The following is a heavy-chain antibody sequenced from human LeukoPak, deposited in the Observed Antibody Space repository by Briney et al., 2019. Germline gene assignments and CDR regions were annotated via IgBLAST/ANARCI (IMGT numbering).Heavy chain of an antibody. V-gene: IGHV4-59*01. CDR2: IYYSGST. J-gene: IGHJ3*02. Sequence: PSETLSLTCTVSGGPISSYYWSWIRQPPGKGLEWIGYIYYSGSTNYNPSLKSRVTISVDTSKNQFSLKLSSVTAADTAVYYCARSSPAMVRGVNDAFDIWGQGTMVTVSS. CDR1: GGPISSYY. D-gene: IGHD3-10*01. CDR3: ARSSPAMVRGVNDAFDI.